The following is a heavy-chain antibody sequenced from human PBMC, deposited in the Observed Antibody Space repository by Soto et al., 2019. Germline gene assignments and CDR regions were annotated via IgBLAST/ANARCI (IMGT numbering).Heavy chain of an antibody. CDR2: ISYIGSP. Sequence: PSETLSLTCTVSGGSLSSYYWNWVRQPPGKGLEWIGYISYIGSPNYNPSFKSRVTISVDTSQSQFSLKLRSVTAADTAVYYCARWLNPHNSGNYYNSYMDVWAKGTTVTVSS. CDR1: GGSLSSYY. CDR3: ARWLNPHNSGNYYNSYMDV. V-gene: IGHV4-59*08. J-gene: IGHJ6*03. D-gene: IGHD3-10*01.